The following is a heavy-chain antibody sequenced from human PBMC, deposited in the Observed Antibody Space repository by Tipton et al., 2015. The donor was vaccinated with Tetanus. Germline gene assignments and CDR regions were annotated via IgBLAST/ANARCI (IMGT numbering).Heavy chain of an antibody. V-gene: IGHV4-61*01. Sequence: PSLTCTVSGGSVSSGSYYWSWIRQPPGKGLEWIGYIYYSGSTNYNPSLKSRVTISVDTSKNQFSLKLSSVTAADTAVYYCARTPNLSLAAAGTYYFDYWGQGTLVTVSS. CDR1: GGSVSSGSYY. D-gene: IGHD6-13*01. J-gene: IGHJ4*02. CDR2: IYYSGST. CDR3: ARTPNLSLAAAGTYYFDY.